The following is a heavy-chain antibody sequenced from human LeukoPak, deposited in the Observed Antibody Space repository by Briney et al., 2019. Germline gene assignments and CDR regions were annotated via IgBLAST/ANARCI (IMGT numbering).Heavy chain of an antibody. CDR3: ARKSNWRDAFDI. CDR2: IYHGGST. V-gene: IGHV4-38-2*02. J-gene: IGHJ3*02. CDR1: GYSISSGYY. Sequence: SETLSLTCTVSGYSISSGYYWGWIRQPPGKGLEWIGSIYHGGSTYYNPSLKSRVTISVDTSKNQFSLKLSSVTAADTAVYYCARKSNWRDAFDIWGQGTMVTVSS. D-gene: IGHD3-3*01.